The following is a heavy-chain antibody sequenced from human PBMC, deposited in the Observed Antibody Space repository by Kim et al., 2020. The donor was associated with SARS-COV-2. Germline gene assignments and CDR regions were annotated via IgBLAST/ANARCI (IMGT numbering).Heavy chain of an antibody. CDR3: ARDHPNPSGYDSYYYYGMDV. Sequence: GGSLRLSCAASGFTFSDYYMSWIRQAPGKGLEWVSYISSSSSYTNYADSVKGRFTISRDNAKNSLYLQMNSLRAEDTAVYYCARDHPNPSGYDSYYYYGMDVWGQGTTVTVSS. CDR1: GFTFSDYY. J-gene: IGHJ6*02. CDR2: ISSSSSYT. D-gene: IGHD5-12*01. V-gene: IGHV3-11*05.